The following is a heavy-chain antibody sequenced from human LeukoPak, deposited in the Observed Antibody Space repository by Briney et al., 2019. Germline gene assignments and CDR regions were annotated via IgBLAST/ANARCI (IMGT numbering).Heavy chain of an antibody. CDR3: AANWNYDY. D-gene: IGHD1-7*01. V-gene: IGHV3-53*01. J-gene: IGHJ4*02. CDR1: GFTFSSYA. Sequence: GGSLRLSCAASGFTFSSYAMSWVRQAPGKGLEWVSVIYSGGSTYYADSVKGRFTISRDNSKNTLYLQMNSLRAEDTAVYYCAANWNYDYWGQGTLVTVSS. CDR2: IYSGGST.